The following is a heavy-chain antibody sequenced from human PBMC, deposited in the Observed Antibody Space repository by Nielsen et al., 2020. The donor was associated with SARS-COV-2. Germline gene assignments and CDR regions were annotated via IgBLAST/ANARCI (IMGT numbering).Heavy chain of an antibody. D-gene: IGHD3-10*01. CDR3: ARVRSSSGIWFDP. CDR1: GDSISSSNW. J-gene: IGHJ5*02. Sequence: SETLSLTCAVSGDSISSSNWWSWVRQPPGKGLEWIGELYHSGNTNYNPSLKSRVTISVDKSKNQFSLRLISVTAADTAVYYCARVRSSSGIWFDPWGQGTLVVVSS. V-gene: IGHV4-4*02. CDR2: LYHSGNT.